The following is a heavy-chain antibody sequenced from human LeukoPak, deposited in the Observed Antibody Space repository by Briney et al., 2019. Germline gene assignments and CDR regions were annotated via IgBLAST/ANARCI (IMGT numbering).Heavy chain of an antibody. CDR1: GGSISSSSYY. J-gene: IGHJ5*02. D-gene: IGHD5-12*01. Sequence: SETLSLTCTVSGGSISSSSYYWGWIRQPPGKGLEWIGSIYYSGSTYYNPSLKSRVTISVDKSKNQFSLKLSSVTAADTAVYYCAREESGYNWFDPWGQGTLVTVSS. V-gene: IGHV4-39*07. CDR2: IYYSGST. CDR3: AREESGYNWFDP.